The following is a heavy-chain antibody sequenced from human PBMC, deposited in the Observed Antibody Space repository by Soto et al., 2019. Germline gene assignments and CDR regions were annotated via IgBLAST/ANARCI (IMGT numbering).Heavy chain of an antibody. CDR2: INHSGST. D-gene: IGHD3-10*01. Sequence: QVQLQQWGAGLLKPSETLSLTCAVYGGSFSGYYWSWIRQPPGKGLEWIGEINHSGSTNYNPFLKSRVTISVDTSKNQFSLKLSSVTAADTAVYYCAICTRLSGGVRGVIDYWGQGTLVTVSS. CDR1: GGSFSGYY. V-gene: IGHV4-34*01. J-gene: IGHJ4*02. CDR3: AICTRLSGGVRGVIDY.